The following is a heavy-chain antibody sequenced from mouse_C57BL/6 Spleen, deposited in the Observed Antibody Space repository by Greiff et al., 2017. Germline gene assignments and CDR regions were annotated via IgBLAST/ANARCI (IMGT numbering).Heavy chain of an antibody. V-gene: IGHV5-17*01. CDR3: ARKGVVTTKWYFDV. Sequence: EVQRVESGGGLVKPGGSLKLSCAASGFTFSDYGMHWVRQAPEKELEWVAYISSGSSTIYYADTVKGRFTISRDNAKNTLFLQMTSLRSEDTAMYYCARKGVVTTKWYFDVWGTGTTVTVSS. J-gene: IGHJ1*03. D-gene: IGHD2-5*01. CDR1: GFTFSDYG. CDR2: ISSGSSTI.